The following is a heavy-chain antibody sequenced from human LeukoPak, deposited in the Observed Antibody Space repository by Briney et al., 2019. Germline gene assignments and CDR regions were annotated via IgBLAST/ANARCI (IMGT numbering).Heavy chain of an antibody. CDR2: ISYDGSNK. V-gene: IGHV3-30*18. Sequence: RTGGSLRLSCAASGFTFSSYGMHWVRQAPGKGLEWVAVISYDGSNKYYADSVKGRFTISRDNSKNTLYLQMNSLRAEDTAVYYCAKAPQQLALDYWGQGTLVTVSS. CDR1: GFTFSSYG. CDR3: AKAPQQLALDY. D-gene: IGHD6-13*01. J-gene: IGHJ4*02.